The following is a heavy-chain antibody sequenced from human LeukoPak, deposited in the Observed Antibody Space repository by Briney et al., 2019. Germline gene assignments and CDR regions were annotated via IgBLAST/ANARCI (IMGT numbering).Heavy chain of an antibody. V-gene: IGHV4-39*07. Sequence: SETLSLTCTVSGGSITSSSNHWGWIRQPPGKGLEWIGEINHSGSTNYNPSLKGRVTISVDTSKNQFSLKLSSVTAADTAVYYCARDYYDSSGWTNWFDPWGQGTLVTVSS. CDR1: GGSITSSSNH. D-gene: IGHD3-22*01. CDR3: ARDYYDSSGWTNWFDP. J-gene: IGHJ5*02. CDR2: INHSGST.